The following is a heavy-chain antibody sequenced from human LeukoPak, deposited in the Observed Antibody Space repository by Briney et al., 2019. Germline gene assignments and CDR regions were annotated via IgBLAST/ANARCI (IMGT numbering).Heavy chain of an antibody. CDR2: ISGSGGST. J-gene: IGHJ6*03. Sequence: GGSLRLSCAASGFTFSSYGMSWVRQAPGKGLEWVSAISGSGGSTYYADSVKGRVTISRDNSKNTLYLQMNSLRAADTAVYYCAKGSAGSGARIGYYYMDVWGKGTTVTISS. D-gene: IGHD3-10*01. CDR3: AKGSAGSGARIGYYYMDV. V-gene: IGHV3-23*01. CDR1: GFTFSSYG.